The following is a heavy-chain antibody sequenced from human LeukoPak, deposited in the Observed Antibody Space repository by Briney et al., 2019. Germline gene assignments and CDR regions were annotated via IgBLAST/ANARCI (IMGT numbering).Heavy chain of an antibody. CDR1: GFTFSSYA. V-gene: IGHV3-30*04. J-gene: IGHJ4*02. D-gene: IGHD6-13*01. Sequence: GGSLRLSCAASGFTFSSYAMHWVRQAPGKGLEWVAVISYDGSNKYYADSVKGRFTISRDNSKNTQYLQMNSLRAEDTAVYYCARETYSSSWTFDYWGQGTLVTVSS. CDR3: ARETYSSSWTFDY. CDR2: ISYDGSNK.